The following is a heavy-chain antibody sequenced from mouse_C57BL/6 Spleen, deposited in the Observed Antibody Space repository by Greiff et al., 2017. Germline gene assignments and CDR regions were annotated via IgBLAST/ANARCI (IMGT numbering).Heavy chain of an antibody. CDR2: IDPEDGDT. J-gene: IGHJ4*01. CDR3: TTSPVVDTRGYAMDY. V-gene: IGHV14-1*01. CDR1: GFNIKDYY. Sequence: VQLQQSGAELVRPGASVKLSCTASGFNIKDYYMHWVKQRPEQGLEWIGRIDPEDGDTEYAPKFQGKATMSADTSYNTDYLQHSSLTSEDAAVYYCTTSPVVDTRGYAMDYWGQGTSVTVSS. D-gene: IGHD1-1*01.